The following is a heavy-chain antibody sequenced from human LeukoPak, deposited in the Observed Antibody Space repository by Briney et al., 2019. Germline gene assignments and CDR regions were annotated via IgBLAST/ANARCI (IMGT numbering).Heavy chain of an antibody. J-gene: IGHJ4*02. CDR2: IYGGGST. V-gene: IGHV3-66*01. CDR1: GFTVSSNY. CDR3: SRFVVVTAGDY. D-gene: IGHD2-21*02. Sequence: GGSLRLSCAASGFTVSSNYMGWVRQAPGKGLEWVSFIYGGGSTYYADSVKGRFIISRDNSKNTLYLQMNSLRAEDTAVYYCSRFVVVTAGDYWGQGTLVTVSS.